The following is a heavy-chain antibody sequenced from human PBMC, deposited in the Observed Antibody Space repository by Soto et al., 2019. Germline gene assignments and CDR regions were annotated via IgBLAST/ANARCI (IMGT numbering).Heavy chain of an antibody. J-gene: IGHJ6*02. Sequence: QVQLVESGGGGVQPGSSLRPSCAASGFTFSSYAMHWVRQAPGKGLEGVAVISYDGSNKYYADSVKGRFTISRDNSKNTLYLQMNSLRAEDTAVYYCARDHVVVAATFRASYYGMDVWGQGTTVTVSS. CDR2: ISYDGSNK. V-gene: IGHV3-30-3*01. D-gene: IGHD2-15*01. CDR1: GFTFSSYA. CDR3: ARDHVVVAATFRASYYGMDV.